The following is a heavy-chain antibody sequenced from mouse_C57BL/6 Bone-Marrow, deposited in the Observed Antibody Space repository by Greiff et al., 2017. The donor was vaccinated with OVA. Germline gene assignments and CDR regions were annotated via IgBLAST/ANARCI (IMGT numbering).Heavy chain of an antibody. D-gene: IGHD1-1*01. V-gene: IGHV3-6*01. CDR1: GYSITSGYY. J-gene: IGHJ2*01. CDR2: ISYDGSN. Sequence: EVKLMESGPGLVKPSQSLSLTCSVTGYSITSGYYWNWIRQFPGNKLEWMGYISYDGSNNYNPSLKNRISITRDTSKNQFFLKLNSVTTEDTATYYCARGDTTYYFDYWGQGTTLTGSS. CDR3: ARGDTTYYFDY.